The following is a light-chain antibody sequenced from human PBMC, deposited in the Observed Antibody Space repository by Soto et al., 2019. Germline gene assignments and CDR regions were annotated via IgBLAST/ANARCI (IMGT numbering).Light chain of an antibody. CDR3: SSFVGGDSLDVI. CDR2: YVI. CDR1: GSDIGAYNY. J-gene: IGLJ2*01. Sequence: QSVLTQPPSSSGSPGQSVTISCTGTGSDIGAYNYVSWYQQYPCKAPKVMIYYVIKRPSGVPDRFSGSKSGNTASLSCSGLRADNEAVYYCSSFVGGDSLDVIFGGGTTLTVL. V-gene: IGLV2-8*01.